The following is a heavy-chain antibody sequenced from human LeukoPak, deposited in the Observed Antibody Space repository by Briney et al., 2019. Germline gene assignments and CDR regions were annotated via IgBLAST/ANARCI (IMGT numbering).Heavy chain of an antibody. CDR3: ARAYGDPVPDY. Sequence: PGGALRLSCAASGVTFSDYYMSWIRQAPGKGLEWVSYISSSSSYTKYADSVKGRFTISRDNAKNSLYLQMNSLRAEDTAVYYCARAYGDPVPDYWGQGTLVTVSS. J-gene: IGHJ4*02. CDR2: ISSSSSYT. CDR1: GVTFSDYY. V-gene: IGHV3-11*06. D-gene: IGHD4-17*01.